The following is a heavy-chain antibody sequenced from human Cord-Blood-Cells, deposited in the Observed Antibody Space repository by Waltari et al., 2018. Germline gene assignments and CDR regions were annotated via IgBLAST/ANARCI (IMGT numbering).Heavy chain of an antibody. Sequence: QVQLVQSGAEVKKPGASVKASCKASGYTLTGYYIHWVRQAPGQGLEWMGGINPKSGGTNYAQKFQGRVTMTRDTSISTAYMELSRLRSDDTAVYYCARVTRGGAFDIWGQGTMVTVSS. D-gene: IGHD3-10*01. CDR3: ARVTRGGAFDI. CDR2: INPKSGGT. V-gene: IGHV1-2*02. CDR1: GYTLTGYY. J-gene: IGHJ3*02.